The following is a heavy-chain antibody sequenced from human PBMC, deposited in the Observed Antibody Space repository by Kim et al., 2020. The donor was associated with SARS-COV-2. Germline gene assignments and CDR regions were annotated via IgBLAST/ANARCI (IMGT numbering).Heavy chain of an antibody. CDR2: ISSSSSTI. CDR3: ARDLDYDFWSGYAKTFDY. CDR1: GFTFNSYS. D-gene: IGHD3-3*01. J-gene: IGHJ4*02. Sequence: GGSLRLSCAASGFTFNSYSMNWVRQAPGKGLEWVSYISSSSSTIYYADSVKGRFTISRDNAKNSLYLQMNSLRDEDTAVYYCARDLDYDFWSGYAKTFDYWGQGTLVTVSS. V-gene: IGHV3-48*02.